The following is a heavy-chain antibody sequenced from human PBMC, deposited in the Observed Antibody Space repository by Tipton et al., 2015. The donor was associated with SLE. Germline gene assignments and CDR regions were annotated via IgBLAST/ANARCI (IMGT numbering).Heavy chain of an antibody. CDR3: ARAGRVTAHYFDY. Sequence: SLRLSCAASGFTFSDHYMSWIRQAPGKGLESVSYISSSGSSIYYADSVKGRFTISRDNAKNSLYLQMNSLRAEDTAIYYCARAGRVTAHYFDYWGHGALVTVSS. CDR2: ISSSGSSI. D-gene: IGHD4-23*01. CDR1: GFTFSDHY. V-gene: IGHV3-11*01. J-gene: IGHJ4*01.